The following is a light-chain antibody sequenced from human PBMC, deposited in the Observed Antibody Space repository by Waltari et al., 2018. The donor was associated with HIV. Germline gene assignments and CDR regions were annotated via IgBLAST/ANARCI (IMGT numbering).Light chain of an antibody. CDR2: SNN. V-gene: IGLV1-44*01. Sequence: QSVLTQPPSASGTPGQRVTISCSGSSSNIGSHPVNWYQQPPGTAPKLLIYSNNQRPSGVPDRFSGSKSGITASLTISGLQADDEADYYCASYTRSGILLFGGGTRLTVL. CDR1: SSNIGSHP. CDR3: ASYTRSGILL. J-gene: IGLJ2*01.